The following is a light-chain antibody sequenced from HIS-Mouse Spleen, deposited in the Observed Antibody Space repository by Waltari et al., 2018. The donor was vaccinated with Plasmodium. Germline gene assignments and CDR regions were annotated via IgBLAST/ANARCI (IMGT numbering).Light chain of an antibody. V-gene: IGLV2-11*01. CDR3: CSYAGSYTWV. CDR1: SRHSGGYNY. CDR2: EVN. Sequence: QSALTQPRSVSGSPGQSVPISCTGPSRHSGGYNYVSWYQQQPGKAPKLMIYEVNKRPSGVPDRFSGSKSGNTAFLTISGLQAEDEADYYCCSYAGSYTWVFGGGTKLTVL. J-gene: IGLJ3*02.